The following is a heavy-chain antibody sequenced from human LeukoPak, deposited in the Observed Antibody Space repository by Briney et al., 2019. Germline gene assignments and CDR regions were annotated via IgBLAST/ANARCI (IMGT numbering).Heavy chain of an antibody. V-gene: IGHV1-69*13. D-gene: IGHD2-2*01. CDR3: ARTPPYQLPSDDAFDI. CDR1: GGTFSSYA. Sequence: SVKVSCTASGGTFSSYAISWVRQAPGQGLEWMGGIIPIFGTANYAQKFQGRVTITADESTSTAYMELSSLRSEDTAVYYCARTPPYQLPSDDAFDIWGQGTMVTVSS. J-gene: IGHJ3*02. CDR2: IIPIFGTA.